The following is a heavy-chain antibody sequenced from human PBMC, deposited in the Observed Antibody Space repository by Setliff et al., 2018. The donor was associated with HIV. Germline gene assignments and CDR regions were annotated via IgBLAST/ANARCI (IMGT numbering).Heavy chain of an antibody. CDR3: ATFSPRDAFDI. CDR2: IYTSGST. D-gene: IGHD3-16*01. V-gene: IGHV4-61*09. CDR1: GGSISSGGYY. J-gene: IGHJ3*02. Sequence: SETLSLTCTVSGGSISSGGYYWSWIRQPAGKGLEWIGHIYTSGSTKYNPSLKGRVTISVDTSKNQFSLNLSPVTAADTAFYYCATFSPRDAFDIWGQGTMVTVSS.